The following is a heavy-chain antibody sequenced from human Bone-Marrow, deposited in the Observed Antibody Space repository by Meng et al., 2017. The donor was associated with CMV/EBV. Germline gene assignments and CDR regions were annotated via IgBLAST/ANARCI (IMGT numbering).Heavy chain of an antibody. J-gene: IGHJ3*02. CDR1: GYTFTSYG. CDR2: ISAYNGNT. CDR3: ARNLLVVTATDAFDI. D-gene: IGHD2-21*02. Sequence: ASVKVSCKASGYTFTSYGISWVRQAPGQGLEWMGWISAYNGNTNYAQKLQGRVTMTRDTSISTAYMELSRLRSDDTAVYYCARNLLVVTATDAFDIWGEGTMVTFSS. V-gene: IGHV1-18*01.